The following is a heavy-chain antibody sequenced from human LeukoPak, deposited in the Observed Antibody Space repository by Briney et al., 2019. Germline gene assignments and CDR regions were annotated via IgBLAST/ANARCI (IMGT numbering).Heavy chain of an antibody. J-gene: IGHJ6*02. CDR3: ARDQTYYDFWSGYYTGNAGYYYYGMDV. CDR1: GFTFSSYS. Sequence: GGSLRLSCAASGFTFSSYSMNWVRQAPGKGLEWVSSISSSSSYIYYADSVKGRFTISRDNAKNSLYLQMNSLRAEDTAVYYCARDQTYYDFWSGYYTGNAGYYYYGMDVWGQGTTVTVSS. V-gene: IGHV3-21*01. D-gene: IGHD3-3*01. CDR2: ISSSSSYI.